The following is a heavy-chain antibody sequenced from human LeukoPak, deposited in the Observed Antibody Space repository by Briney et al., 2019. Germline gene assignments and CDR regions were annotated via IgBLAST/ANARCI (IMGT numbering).Heavy chain of an antibody. CDR3: ARGAFYFDF. CDR2: ISSN. V-gene: IGHV3-21*01. CDR1: DFAFYGYS. Sequence: GGSLRLSCAASDFAFYGYSMHWVRQAPGKGLEWISSISSNNADSVKGRFTISRDNAKNSLYLQMNSLRDEDTAVYYCARGAFYFDFWGQGTLVTVSP. J-gene: IGHJ4*02.